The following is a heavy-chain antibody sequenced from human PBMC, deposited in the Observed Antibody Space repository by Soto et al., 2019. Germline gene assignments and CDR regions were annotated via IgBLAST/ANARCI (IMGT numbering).Heavy chain of an antibody. J-gene: IGHJ4*02. CDR1: GGSISSSSYY. CDR2: IYYSGST. V-gene: IGHV4-39*01. D-gene: IGHD3-10*01. CDR3: ARRRRDTYYYGSGSYQFDY. Sequence: QLQLQESGPGLVKPSETLSLTCTVSGGSISSSSYYWGWIRQPPGKGLEWIGSIYYSGSTYYNPSLKSRVTISVDTSKNQFSLKLSSVTAADTAVYYCARRRRDTYYYGSGSYQFDYWGQGTLVTVSS.